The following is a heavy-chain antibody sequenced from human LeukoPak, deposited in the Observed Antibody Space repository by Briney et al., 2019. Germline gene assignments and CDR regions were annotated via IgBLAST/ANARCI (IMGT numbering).Heavy chain of an antibody. J-gene: IGHJ6*03. CDR2: INWNGGST. CDR3: AREAADCSSTSCYTYDPEPLYYYYMDV. D-gene: IGHD2-2*02. Sequence: GGSLRLSCAASGFTFDDYGMSWVRQAPGKGLEWVSGINWNGGSTGYADSVKGRFTISRDNAKNSLYLQMNSLRAEDTALYHCAREAADCSSTSCYTYDPEPLYYYYMDVWGKGTTVTVSS. V-gene: IGHV3-20*01. CDR1: GFTFDDYG.